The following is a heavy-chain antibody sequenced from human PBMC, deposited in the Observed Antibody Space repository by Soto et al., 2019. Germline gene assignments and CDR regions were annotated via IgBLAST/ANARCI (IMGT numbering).Heavy chain of an antibody. CDR2: ISAYNGNT. CDR3: ARLGYCSGGSCYVFWFDP. J-gene: IGHJ5*02. D-gene: IGHD2-15*01. Sequence: ASGKVSCKASCYTFTSYVISWVRQAPGQGLEWMGWISAYNGNTNYAQKLQGRVTMTTDTSTSTAYMELRSLRSDDTAVYYCARLGYCSGGSCYVFWFDPWGQGTLVTVSS. V-gene: IGHV1-18*01. CDR1: CYTFTSYV.